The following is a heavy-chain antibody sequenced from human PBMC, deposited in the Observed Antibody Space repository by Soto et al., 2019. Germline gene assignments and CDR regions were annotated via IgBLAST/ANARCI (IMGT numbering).Heavy chain of an antibody. CDR2: GGT. D-gene: IGHD3-16*02. J-gene: IGHJ4*02. CDR3: ARESHGDYVWGSYRSPFDY. V-gene: IGHV1-2*02. Sequence: GGTNYAQKFQGRVTMTRDTSISTAYMELSRLRSDDTAVYYCARESHGDYVWGSYRSPFDYWGQGTLVTVSS.